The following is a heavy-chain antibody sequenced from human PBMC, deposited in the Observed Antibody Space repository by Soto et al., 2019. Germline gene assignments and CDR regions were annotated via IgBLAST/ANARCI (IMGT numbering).Heavy chain of an antibody. D-gene: IGHD1-7*01. J-gene: IGHJ6*03. V-gene: IGHV3-23*01. CDR1: GFTFSSYA. Sequence: GGSLRLSCAASGFTFSSYAMSWVRQAPGKGLEWVSAISGSGGSTYYADSVKGRFTISRDNSKNTLYLQMNSLRAEDTAVYYCAKDRQVLGGTRRFIYYYMDVWGKGTTVTVSS. CDR2: ISGSGGST. CDR3: AKDRQVLGGTRRFIYYYMDV.